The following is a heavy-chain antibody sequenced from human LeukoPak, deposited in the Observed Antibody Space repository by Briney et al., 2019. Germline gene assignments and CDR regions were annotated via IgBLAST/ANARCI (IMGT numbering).Heavy chain of an antibody. Sequence: SETLSLTCTVSGGSISSSSYYWGWIRQPPGKGLEWIGSIYYSGSTYYNPSLKSRVTISVDTSKNQFSLKLSSVTAADTAVYYCARAGDYYDSSGYAAFDYWGQGTLVTVSS. D-gene: IGHD3-22*01. CDR3: ARAGDYYDSSGYAAFDY. CDR2: IYYSGST. J-gene: IGHJ4*02. V-gene: IGHV4-39*07. CDR1: GGSISSSSYY.